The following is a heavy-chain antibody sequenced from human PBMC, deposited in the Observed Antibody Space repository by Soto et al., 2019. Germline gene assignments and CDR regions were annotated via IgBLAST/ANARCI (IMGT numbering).Heavy chain of an antibody. J-gene: IGHJ4*02. CDR2: IKSKNDGETT. Sequence: EVQLVESGGGLVKPGGSVRLSCAASGFTFNDAWMSWFRQAPGKGLEWLGRIKSKNDGETTDYAAPVKGRFTMSRDDSKNMLYLQMNSLKTEDTAMYYCAADVPWQGRGVFDYWGQGAPVTVSS. CDR3: AADVPWQGRGVFDY. V-gene: IGHV3-15*07. CDR1: GFTFNDAW.